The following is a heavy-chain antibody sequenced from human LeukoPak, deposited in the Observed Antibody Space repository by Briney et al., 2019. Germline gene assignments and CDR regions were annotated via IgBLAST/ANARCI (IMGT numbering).Heavy chain of an antibody. J-gene: IGHJ5*02. CDR1: GFTVSSNY. Sequence: GGSLRLSCAASGFTVSSNYMSWVRQAPGKGLEWVSVIYSGGSTYYADSVKGRFTISRDNSKNTLYLQMNRLRAEDTAVYYCARDRGYSYGYTHWFDPWGQRTLVTVSS. CDR2: IYSGGST. D-gene: IGHD5-18*01. CDR3: ARDRGYSYGYTHWFDP. V-gene: IGHV3-66*01.